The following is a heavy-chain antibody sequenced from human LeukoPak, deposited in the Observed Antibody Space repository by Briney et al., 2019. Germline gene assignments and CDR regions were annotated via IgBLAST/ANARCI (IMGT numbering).Heavy chain of an antibody. D-gene: IGHD6-13*01. J-gene: IGHJ4*02. CDR2: LGGNSGYT. V-gene: IGHV3-23*01. CDR1: GFTFSSYA. Sequence: PGGSLRLSCAASGFTFSSYAMSWVRQAPGKGLEWVSDLGGNSGYTYYADSVKGRFTVSRDNSKNTLYLQMNSLRAEDTAVYYCAREFSSWFSMDYWGQGTLVTVSS. CDR3: AREFSSWFSMDY.